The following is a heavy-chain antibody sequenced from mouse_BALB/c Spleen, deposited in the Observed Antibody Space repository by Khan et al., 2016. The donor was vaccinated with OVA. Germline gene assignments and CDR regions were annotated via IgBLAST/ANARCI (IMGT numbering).Heavy chain of an antibody. CDR1: GYSITSDYA. CDR3: ARRSV. CDR2: ITYSGST. Sequence: EVELVESGPGLVKPSQSLSLTCTVTGYSITSDYAWNWIRQFPGNKLEWMGYITYSGSTSYNPSLKSRISITRDSSKNQFLLQLNSVTTEDTATYFCARRSVWGAGATVTVSS. J-gene: IGHJ1*01. V-gene: IGHV3-2*02.